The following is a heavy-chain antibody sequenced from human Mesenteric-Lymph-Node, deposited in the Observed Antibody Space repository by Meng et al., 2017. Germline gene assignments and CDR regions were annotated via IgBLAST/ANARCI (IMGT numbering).Heavy chain of an antibody. D-gene: IGHD5-24*01. CDR3: ARLSRSSDGYNSGPLS. V-gene: IGHV5-51*01. CDR2: IYPGDSDT. CDR1: GYSFTNYW. Sequence: GESLKISCKGSGYSFTNYWIGWVRQMPGKGLEWMGIIYPGDSDTRYSPSFQGQVTISVDKSTSTAYLQWSSLKASDTAMYYCARLSRSSDGYNSGPLSWGQGTLVTVSS. J-gene: IGHJ5*02.